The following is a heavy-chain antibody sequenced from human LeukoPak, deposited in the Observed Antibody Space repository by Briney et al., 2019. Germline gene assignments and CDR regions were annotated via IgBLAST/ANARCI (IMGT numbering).Heavy chain of an antibody. CDR1: GGSISSSSYY. CDR3: ARHCSDYDFWSGYYTPYYFDH. V-gene: IGHV4-39*01. J-gene: IGHJ4*02. CDR2: IYYSGST. Sequence: PSETLSLTCTVSGGSISSSSYYWGWIRQPPGKGLEWIGSIYYSGSTYYNPSLKSRVTISVDTSKNQFSLKLSSVTAADTAVYYCARHCSDYDFWSGYYTPYYFDHWGQGTLVTVSS. D-gene: IGHD3-3*01.